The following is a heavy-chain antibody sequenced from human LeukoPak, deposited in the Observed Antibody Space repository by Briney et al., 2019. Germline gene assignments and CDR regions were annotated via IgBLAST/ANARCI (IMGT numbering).Heavy chain of an antibody. D-gene: IGHD3-10*01. CDR2: TYSGGRT. V-gene: IGHV3-66*01. CDR1: GXTFSSYA. Sequence: GGSLRLSCAASGXTFSSYAMSWVRQAPGKGLEWVSVTYSGGRTYYADSVKDRFTISSDNSKNTLYLQMNSLRADDTAVYYCANMIWFGELLFDYWGQGTLVTVSS. CDR3: ANMIWFGELLFDY. J-gene: IGHJ4*02.